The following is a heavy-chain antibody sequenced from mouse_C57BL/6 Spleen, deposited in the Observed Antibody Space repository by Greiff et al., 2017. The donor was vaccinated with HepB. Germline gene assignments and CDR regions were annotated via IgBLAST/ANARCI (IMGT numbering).Heavy chain of an antibody. CDR1: GFTFSSYA. V-gene: IGHV5-4*01. J-gene: IGHJ2*01. Sequence: EVQLVESGGGLVKPGGSLKLSCAASGFTFSSYAMSWVRQTPEKRLEWVATISDGGSYTYYPDNVKGRFTISRDNAKNNLYLQMSHLKSEDTAMYYCARDPVYDYDSYYFDYWGQGTTLTVSS. D-gene: IGHD2-4*01. CDR3: ARDPVYDYDSYYFDY. CDR2: ISDGGSYT.